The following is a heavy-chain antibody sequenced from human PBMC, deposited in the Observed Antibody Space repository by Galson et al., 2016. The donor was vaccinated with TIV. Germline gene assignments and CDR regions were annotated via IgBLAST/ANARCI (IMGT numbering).Heavy chain of an antibody. V-gene: IGHV3-66*02. CDR2: ISAGGNT. J-gene: IGHJ6*02. CDR1: GLSVSINY. CDR3: ARDRVVDATYYYCYYGMDV. D-gene: IGHD2-15*01. Sequence: SLRLSCAASGLSVSINYMAWVRQAPGKGLEWVSLISAGGNTYYPDSVKGRFTISRDNSKNTLYLQMNSLRVEDTAVYYFARDRVVDATYYYCYYGMDVWGQGTAVIVSS.